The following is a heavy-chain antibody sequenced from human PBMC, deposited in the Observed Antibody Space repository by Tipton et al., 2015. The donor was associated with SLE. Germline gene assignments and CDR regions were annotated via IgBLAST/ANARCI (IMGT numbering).Heavy chain of an antibody. Sequence: LRLSCTVSGGSISGHYWSWIRQPPGKGLEWIGYIYYTGNTNYNPSLKSRVTISVDTSKNQFSLKLSSVTAADTAVYYCARYDFWSGCYYWGQGTLVTVSS. CDR1: GGSISGHY. CDR3: ARYDFWSGCYY. D-gene: IGHD3-3*01. V-gene: IGHV4-59*11. CDR2: IYYTGNT. J-gene: IGHJ4*02.